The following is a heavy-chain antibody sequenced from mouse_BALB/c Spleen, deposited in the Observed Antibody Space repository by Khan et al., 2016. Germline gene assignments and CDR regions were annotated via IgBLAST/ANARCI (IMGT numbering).Heavy chain of an antibody. V-gene: IGHV9-2-1*01. CDR3: ARGFITTVVEAY. J-gene: IGHJ3*01. CDR1: GYTFTDYS. CDR2: INTETGEP. Sequence: QIQLVQSGPELKKPGETVKISCKASGYTFTDYSMPWVKQAPGKGLKWMGWINTETGEPTYADDFKGRFAFSLETSASTAYLQINNLKNEDTATYFCARGFITTVVEAYCGQGTLVTVSA. D-gene: IGHD1-1*01.